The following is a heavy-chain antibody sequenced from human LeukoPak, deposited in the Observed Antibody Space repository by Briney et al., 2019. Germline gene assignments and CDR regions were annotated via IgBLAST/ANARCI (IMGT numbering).Heavy chain of an antibody. J-gene: IGHJ6*04. CDR2: IDPSDSDT. CDR3: GRQVTYCSGGKCRSYGMYV. D-gene: IGHD2-15*01. CDR1: GYTFSDYW. V-gene: IGHV5-10-1*01. Sequence: GESLRISCKGSGYTFSDYWITWVRQMPGKGLEWVGKIDPSDSDTSYSPSFQGHVTISIDKSITTAYLQWSSLKASDTAMYYCGRQVTYCSGGKCRSYGMYVWGKGTTVIVSS.